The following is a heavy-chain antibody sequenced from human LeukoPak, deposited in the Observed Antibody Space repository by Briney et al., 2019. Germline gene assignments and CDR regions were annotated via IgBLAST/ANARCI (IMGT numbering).Heavy chain of an antibody. CDR1: GFTFSSSA. Sequence: GGSLRLSCAASGFTFSSSAMSWVRQVPGKGLEWVAVISYDGSNKYYADSVKGRFTISRDNSKNTLYLQMNSLRAEDTAVYYCAKEQRRGITIFENWGQGTLVTVSS. CDR2: ISYDGSNK. CDR3: AKEQRRGITIFEN. J-gene: IGHJ4*02. V-gene: IGHV3-30*18. D-gene: IGHD3-3*01.